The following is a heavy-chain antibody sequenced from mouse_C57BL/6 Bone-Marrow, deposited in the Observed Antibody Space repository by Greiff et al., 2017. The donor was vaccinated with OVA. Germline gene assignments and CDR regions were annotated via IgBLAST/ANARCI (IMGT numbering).Heavy chain of an antibody. CDR2: INPGSGGT. CDR1: GYAFTNYL. CDR3: ARRTLYGSSTYYAMDY. V-gene: IGHV1-54*01. Sequence: QVQLQQSGAELVRPGTSVKVSCKASGYAFTNYLIEWVKQRPGQGLEWIGVINPGSGGTNYNEKFKGKATLTADKSSSTAYMQLSSLRSEDSAVYFCARRTLYGSSTYYAMDYWGQGTSVTVSS. J-gene: IGHJ4*01. D-gene: IGHD1-1*01.